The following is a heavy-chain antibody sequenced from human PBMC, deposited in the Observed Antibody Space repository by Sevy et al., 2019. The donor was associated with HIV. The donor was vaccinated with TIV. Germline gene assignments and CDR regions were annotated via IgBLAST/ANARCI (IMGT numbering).Heavy chain of an antibody. V-gene: IGHV3-11*04. CDR2: ISSGGGNI. CDR3: ARVGKGYYYFDY. Sequence: GGSLRLSCAASGFTFSEYYMSWIRQAPGKGLEWVSYISSGGGNIYYADSLKGRLTISRDNTKNSVFLQMNSLRAEDTALYYCARVGKGYYYFDYWGQGTLVTVSS. CDR1: GFTFSEYY. D-gene: IGHD2-15*01. J-gene: IGHJ4*02.